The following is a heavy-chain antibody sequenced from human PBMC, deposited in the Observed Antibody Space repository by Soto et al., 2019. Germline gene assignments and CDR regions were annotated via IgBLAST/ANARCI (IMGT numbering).Heavy chain of an antibody. V-gene: IGHV1-18*01. CDR1: GYTFTSYG. J-gene: IGHJ4*02. CDR2: ISAYNGNT. D-gene: IGHD3-3*01. CDR3: ARDFSPNQDFDY. Sequence: ASVKVSCKASGYTFTSYGISWVRQAPGQGLEWMGWISAYNGNTNYAQKLQGRVIMTTNTSTSTAYMELRSLRSDDTAVYYCARDFSPNQDFDYWGQGTLVTVSS.